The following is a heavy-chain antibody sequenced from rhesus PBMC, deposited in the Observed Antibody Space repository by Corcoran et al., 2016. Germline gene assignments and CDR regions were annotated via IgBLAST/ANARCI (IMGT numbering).Heavy chain of an antibody. D-gene: IGHD6-25*01. CDR1: GGSISSNY. Sequence: QVQLQESGPGLVKPSETLSLTCAVSGGSISSNYWSWIRQPPGKGLEWIGYIYGSGGGTNYNPSLKNRVTISIDTSKNQFSLKLSSVTAADTAVYYCASPIAAVRYYFDYWGQGVLVTVSS. CDR3: ASPIAAVRYYFDY. V-gene: IGHV4-106*01. CDR2: IYGSGGGT. J-gene: IGHJ4*01.